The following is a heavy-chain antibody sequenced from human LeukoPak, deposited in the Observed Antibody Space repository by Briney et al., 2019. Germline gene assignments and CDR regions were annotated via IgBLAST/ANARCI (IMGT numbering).Heavy chain of an antibody. CDR3: ARHRGSSWYGYYYYYMDV. J-gene: IGHJ6*03. Sequence: GESLKISCKGSGYSFTSYWIGWVRQMPGKGLEWMGIIYPGDSDTRYSPSFQGQVTISADKSISTAYLQWSSLKASDTAMYYCARHRGSSWYGYYYYYMDVWGKGTTVTVSS. D-gene: IGHD6-13*01. CDR2: IYPGDSDT. CDR1: GYSFTSYW. V-gene: IGHV5-51*01.